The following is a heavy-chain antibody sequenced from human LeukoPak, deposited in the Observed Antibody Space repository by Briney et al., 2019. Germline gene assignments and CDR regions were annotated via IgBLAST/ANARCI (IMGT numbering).Heavy chain of an antibody. J-gene: IGHJ5*02. Sequence: ASVKVSCKASGYTFTSYGISWVRQAPGQGLEWMGWISAYNGNTNYAQKLQGRVTMTTDTSTSTAYMELRSLRSDDTAVYYCARDGDYCSSTSCYWFDPWGQGTPVTVSS. CDR1: GYTFTSYG. D-gene: IGHD2-2*01. V-gene: IGHV1-18*04. CDR3: ARDGDYCSSTSCYWFDP. CDR2: ISAYNGNT.